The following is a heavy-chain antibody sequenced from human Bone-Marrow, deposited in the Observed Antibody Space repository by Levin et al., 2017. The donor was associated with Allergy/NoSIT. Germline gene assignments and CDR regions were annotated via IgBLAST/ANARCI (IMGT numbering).Heavy chain of an antibody. V-gene: IGHV3-21*01. Sequence: KSGGSLRLSCAASGFTFSSYSMNWVRQAPGKGLEWVSSISSSSSYIYYADSVKGRFTISRDNAKNSLYLQMNSLRAEDTAVYYCARNWGYSSGWYCDFDYWGQGTLVTVSS. J-gene: IGHJ4*02. CDR2: ISSSSSYI. D-gene: IGHD6-19*01. CDR3: ARNWGYSSGWYCDFDY. CDR1: GFTFSSYS.